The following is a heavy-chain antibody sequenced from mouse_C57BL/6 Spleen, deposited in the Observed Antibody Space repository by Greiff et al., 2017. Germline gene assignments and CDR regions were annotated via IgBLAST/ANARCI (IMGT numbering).Heavy chain of an antibody. CDR3: AREITTVVAYYFDY. CDR1: GYTFTSYG. D-gene: IGHD1-1*01. Sequence: QVQLQQSGAELARPGASVKLSCKASGYTFTSYGISWVKQRTGQGLEWIGEIYPRSGNTYYNEKFKGKATLTADKSSSTAYMELRSLTSADSAVYFCAREITTVVAYYFDYWGQGTTLTVSS. V-gene: IGHV1-81*01. J-gene: IGHJ2*01. CDR2: IYPRSGNT.